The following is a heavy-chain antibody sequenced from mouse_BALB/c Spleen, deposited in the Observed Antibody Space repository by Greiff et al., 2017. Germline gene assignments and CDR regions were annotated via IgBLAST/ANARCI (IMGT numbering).Heavy chain of an antibody. CDR1: GFTFSSYG. Sequence: EVKLVESGGGLVQPGGSLKLSCAASGFTFSSYGMSWVRQTPDKRLEWVATISSGGSYTYYPDSVKGRFTISRDNAKNTLYLQMSSLKSEDTAMYYCARRGYDFYFDYWGQGTTLTVSS. V-gene: IGHV5-6*03. CDR2: ISSGGSYT. D-gene: IGHD2-2*01. CDR3: ARRGYDFYFDY. J-gene: IGHJ2*01.